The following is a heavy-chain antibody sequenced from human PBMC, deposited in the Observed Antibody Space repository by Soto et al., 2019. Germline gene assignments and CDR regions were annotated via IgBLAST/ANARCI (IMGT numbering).Heavy chain of an antibody. J-gene: IGHJ1*01. CDR1: GGSISSSSYY. Sequence: SETLSLTCTVSGGSISSSSYYWGWIRQPPGKGLEWIGSIYYSGSTYYNPSLKSRVTISVDTSKNQFSLKLSSVTAADTAVYYCASGLPRIAVAGPAEYFQHWGQGTLVTVSS. V-gene: IGHV4-39*01. CDR2: IYYSGST. D-gene: IGHD6-19*01. CDR3: ASGLPRIAVAGPAEYFQH.